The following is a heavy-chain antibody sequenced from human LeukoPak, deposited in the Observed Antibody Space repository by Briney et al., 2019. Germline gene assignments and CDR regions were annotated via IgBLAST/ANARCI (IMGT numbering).Heavy chain of an antibody. J-gene: IGHJ4*02. V-gene: IGHV3-30*02. CDR1: GFTFSSYG. CDR3: ASDPRGCSGGSCYSGSEDY. CDR2: IRYDGSNK. D-gene: IGHD2-15*01. Sequence: GGSLRLSCAASGFTFSSYGMHWVRQAPGKGLEWVAFIRYDGSNKYYADSVKGRFTISRDNSKNTLYLQMNSLRAEDTAVYYCASDPRGCSGGSCYSGSEDYWGQGTPVTVSS.